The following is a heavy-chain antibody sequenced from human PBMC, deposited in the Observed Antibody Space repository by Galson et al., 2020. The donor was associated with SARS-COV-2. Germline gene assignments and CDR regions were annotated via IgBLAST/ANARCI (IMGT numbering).Heavy chain of an antibody. CDR1: GFTFSSYW. Sequence: PGGSLRLSCSASGFTFSSYWMSWVRQAPGKGLEWVASVKEDGSEKYYVDSVRGRFSISRDNAKNSLFLQMNSLRAEDTAVYYCARVLKQDYYDSSGYRPLENWFDPWGQGTLDTVSS. CDR3: ARVLKQDYYDSSGYRPLENWFDP. V-gene: IGHV3-7*01. CDR2: VKEDGSEK. D-gene: IGHD3-22*01. J-gene: IGHJ5*02.